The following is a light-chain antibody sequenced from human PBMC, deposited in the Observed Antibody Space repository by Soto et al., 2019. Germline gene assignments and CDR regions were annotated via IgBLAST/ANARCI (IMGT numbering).Light chain of an antibody. J-gene: IGKJ2*01. CDR3: QQYNAYSYT. CDR2: KAS. CDR1: QTINSW. Sequence: DIQMTQSPSTLSASVGDRVTITCRASQTINSWLAWYQQKPGRAPKLLIYKASILQSGVPSRFSGSGSGTEFTLTLSSLLPDDSATYYCQQYNAYSYTFGQGTKLEI. V-gene: IGKV1-5*03.